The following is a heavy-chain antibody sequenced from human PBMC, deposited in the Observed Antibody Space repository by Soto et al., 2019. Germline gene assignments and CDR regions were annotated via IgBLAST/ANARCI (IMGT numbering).Heavy chain of an antibody. J-gene: IGHJ6*02. Sequence: QVQLVQSGAEVKKPGSSVKVSCKASGGTFSSYAISWVRQAPAQGLEWMGGIIPTFGTADYAQKVQGRITYAADESTSTAFIGLSSMRSEDTAVYYFASLRERGTSCYVCYYYGMDVWGQGTTVTVSS. D-gene: IGHD2-2*01. V-gene: IGHV1-69*12. CDR2: IIPTFGTA. CDR1: GGTFSSYA. CDR3: ASLRERGTSCYVCYYYGMDV.